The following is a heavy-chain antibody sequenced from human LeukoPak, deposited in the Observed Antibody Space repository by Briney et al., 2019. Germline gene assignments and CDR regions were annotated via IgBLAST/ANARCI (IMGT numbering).Heavy chain of an antibody. Sequence: SVKVSCKASGGTFSSYAISWVRQAPGQGLEWMGGIVPIFGTANYAQKFQGRVTITADESTSTAYMELSSLRSEDTAVYYCARETAVAGPFDYWGQGTLVTVSS. J-gene: IGHJ4*02. D-gene: IGHD6-13*01. CDR1: GGTFSSYA. V-gene: IGHV1-69*01. CDR3: ARETAVAGPFDY. CDR2: IVPIFGTA.